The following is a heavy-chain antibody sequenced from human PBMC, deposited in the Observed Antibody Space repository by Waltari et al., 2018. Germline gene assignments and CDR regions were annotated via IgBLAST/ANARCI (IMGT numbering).Heavy chain of an antibody. CDR3: ARDPGPIMGAPDL. Sequence: QEQLVQSGSEVKKPGASVKISCQASGYTFTDYHLHWFRQTPGQGFEWMGWVNPKNGDSNSAEKFLGRVTMTRDTSIDTVYLDLSGLRSDDTAIFFCARDPGPIMGAPDLWGQGTQVTVSS. J-gene: IGHJ5*02. CDR1: GYTFTDYH. V-gene: IGHV1-2*02. D-gene: IGHD1-26*01. CDR2: VNPKNGDS.